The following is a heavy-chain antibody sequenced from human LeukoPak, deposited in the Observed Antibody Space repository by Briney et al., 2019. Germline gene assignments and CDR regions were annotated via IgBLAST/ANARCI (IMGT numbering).Heavy chain of an antibody. CDR3: TNQPILAGTIDY. J-gene: IGHJ4*02. V-gene: IGHV3-23*01. Sequence: PGGSLRLSCAASGFTFTTYAMNWVRQAPGKGLEWVSTINDGGGTTYYADSVKGRFTISRDNSKNTLYLEMNNLRAEDTARYYCTNQPILAGTIDYWGQGTLVTVSS. CDR2: INDGGGTT. D-gene: IGHD3-9*01. CDR1: GFTFTTYA.